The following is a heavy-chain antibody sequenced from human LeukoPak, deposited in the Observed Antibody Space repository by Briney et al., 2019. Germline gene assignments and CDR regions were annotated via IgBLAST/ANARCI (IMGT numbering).Heavy chain of an antibody. Sequence: ASVKVSCKASGYTFTAYYIHWVRQAPGQGLEWMGWISRNSGGTNYAQKFQGRVTMTRDTSISTAYMEFSILRSEDTAVYYCARGADFYYYYMDAWGKGTTVTISS. CDR2: ISRNSGGT. CDR1: GYTFTAYY. J-gene: IGHJ6*03. V-gene: IGHV1-2*02. CDR3: ARGADFYYYYMDA.